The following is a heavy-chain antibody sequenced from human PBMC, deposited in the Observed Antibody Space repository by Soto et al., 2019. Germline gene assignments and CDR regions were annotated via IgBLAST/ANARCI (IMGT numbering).Heavy chain of an antibody. CDR1: GFSFSSYS. V-gene: IGHV3-23*01. D-gene: IGHD3-10*01. CDR3: AKDTGLLWFGELSPFDY. CDR2: ISGSGGST. J-gene: IGHJ4*02. Sequence: GGSLRLSCAASGFSFSSYSMSWVRQAPGKGLEWVSAISGSGGSTYYADSVKGRFTISRDNSKNTLYLQMNSLRAEDTAVYYCAKDTGLLWFGELSPFDYWGQGTLVTVS.